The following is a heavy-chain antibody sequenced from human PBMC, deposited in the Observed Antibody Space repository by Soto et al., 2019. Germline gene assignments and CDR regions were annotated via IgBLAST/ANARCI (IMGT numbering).Heavy chain of an antibody. Sequence: GGSLRLSCAASGFIFTTYWMSWVRQAPGKGLEWVANIKQDGSEKYYVDSVKGRFTISRDNAKNSLYLQMNSLRAEDTAVYYCARLTTVVTGRFDYWGQGT. CDR3: ARLTTVVTGRFDY. CDR2: IKQDGSEK. V-gene: IGHV3-7*01. CDR1: GFIFTTYW. J-gene: IGHJ4*02. D-gene: IGHD4-17*01.